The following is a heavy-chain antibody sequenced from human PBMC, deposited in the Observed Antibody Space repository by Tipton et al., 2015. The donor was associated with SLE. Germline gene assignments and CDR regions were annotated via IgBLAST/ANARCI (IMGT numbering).Heavy chain of an antibody. Sequence: LRLSCAASEFTFSSHSMYWIRQPAGKGPEYIGRIYSTGDINYNPALKSRVTILADTSKDQFSLKLSSVTAADTAMYYCARYSYFAAAFDIWGQGTLVTVSS. J-gene: IGHJ3*02. V-gene: IGHV4-4*07. CDR1: EFTFSSHS. CDR3: ARYSYFAAAFDI. D-gene: IGHD5-18*01. CDR2: IYSTGDI.